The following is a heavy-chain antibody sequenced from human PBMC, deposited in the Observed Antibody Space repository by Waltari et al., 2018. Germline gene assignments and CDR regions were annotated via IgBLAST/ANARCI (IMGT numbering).Heavy chain of an antibody. CDR2: ISSSSSTI. D-gene: IGHD1-26*01. Sequence: EMQLVESGGGLVQPGGSLRLSCAASGFTFSSYSMNWVRQAPGKGLEWVSYISSSSSTIYYADSVKGRFTISRDNAKNSLYLQMNSLRAEDTAVYYCARDGGQWELWGRFDYWGQGTLVTVSS. V-gene: IGHV3-48*04. CDR1: GFTFSSYS. J-gene: IGHJ4*02. CDR3: ARDGGQWELWGRFDY.